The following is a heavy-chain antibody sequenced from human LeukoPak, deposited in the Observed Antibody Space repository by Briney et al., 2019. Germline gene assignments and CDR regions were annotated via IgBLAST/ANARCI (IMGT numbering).Heavy chain of an antibody. Sequence: ASVKVSCKASGYTFTSYYMHWVRQAPGQGLEWMGIINPSGGSTSYAQKFQGRVTMTRDMSTSTVYMELSSLRSEDTAVYYCAREYSSGCLLFWGQGTLVTVSS. CDR2: INPSGGST. J-gene: IGHJ4*02. CDR3: AREYSSGCLLF. CDR1: GYTFTSYY. V-gene: IGHV1-46*01. D-gene: IGHD6-19*01.